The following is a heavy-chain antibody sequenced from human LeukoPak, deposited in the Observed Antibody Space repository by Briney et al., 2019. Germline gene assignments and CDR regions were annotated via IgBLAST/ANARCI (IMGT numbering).Heavy chain of an antibody. CDR1: GFTFSSYS. CDR3: ASSFDYYYYYMDV. Sequence: GGSLGLSCAASGFTFSSYSMNWVRQAPGKGLEWVSYISSSSSTIYYADSVKGQFTISRDNAKNSLYLQMNSLRAEDTAVYYCASSFDYYYYYMDVWGKGTTVTVSS. V-gene: IGHV3-48*01. CDR2: ISSSSSTI. J-gene: IGHJ6*03.